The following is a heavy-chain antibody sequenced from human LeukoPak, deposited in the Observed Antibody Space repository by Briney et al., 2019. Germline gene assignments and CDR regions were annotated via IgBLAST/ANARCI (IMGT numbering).Heavy chain of an antibody. CDR1: GFTFSSYS. CDR3: ARDQLYCTGGTCYFDY. D-gene: IGHD2-8*02. J-gene: IGHJ4*02. CDR2: INSDGRST. V-gene: IGHV3-74*01. Sequence: GGSLRLSCAASGFTFSSYSMNWVRQAPGKGLVWVSRINSDGRSTSYADSVKGRFTISRDNAKNTVYLQMNSLRAEDTAVYYCARDQLYCTGGTCYFDYWGQGTLVTVSS.